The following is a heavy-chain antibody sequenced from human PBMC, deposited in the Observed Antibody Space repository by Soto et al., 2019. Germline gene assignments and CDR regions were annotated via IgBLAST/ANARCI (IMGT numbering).Heavy chain of an antibody. CDR3: ARCGDYDILTGYYYFDY. V-gene: IGHV1-18*01. Sequence: QVPLVQSGAEVKKPGASVKVSCKASGYTFTSYGISWVRQAPGQGLEWMGWISAYNGNTNYAQKLQGRVTMTTDTSKSTAYMELRSLRSDDTAVYYCARCGDYDILTGYYYFDYWGQGTLVTVSS. J-gene: IGHJ4*02. CDR2: ISAYNGNT. D-gene: IGHD3-9*01. CDR1: GYTFTSYG.